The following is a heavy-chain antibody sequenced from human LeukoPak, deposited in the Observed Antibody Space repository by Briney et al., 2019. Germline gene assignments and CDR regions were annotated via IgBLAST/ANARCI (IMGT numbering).Heavy chain of an antibody. D-gene: IGHD6-6*01. CDR3: ARLSSLANIAARGRTWLDP. CDR2: IYHSGST. J-gene: IGHJ5*02. Sequence: SGTLSLTCAVSGGSISSSNWWSWVRQPPGKGLEWIGEIYHSGSTNYNPSLKSRVTISVDKSKNQFSLKLSSVTAADTAVYYCARLSSLANIAARGRTWLDPWGQGSLVTVSS. V-gene: IGHV4-4*02. CDR1: GGSISSSNW.